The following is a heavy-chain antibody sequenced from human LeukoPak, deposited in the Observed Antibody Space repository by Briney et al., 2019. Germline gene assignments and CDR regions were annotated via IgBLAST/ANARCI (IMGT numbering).Heavy chain of an antibody. J-gene: IGHJ5*02. CDR3: ARNPYYDFWIGAIGWFDP. Sequence: GGSLRLSCAASGFTVSSNYMSWVRQAPGKGLEWVSVIYSGGSTYYADSVKGRFTISRDNSKNTLHLQMNSLRAEDTAVYYCARNPYYDFWIGAIGWFDPWGQGTLVTVSS. CDR2: IYSGGST. CDR1: GFTVSSNY. V-gene: IGHV3-53*01. D-gene: IGHD3-3*01.